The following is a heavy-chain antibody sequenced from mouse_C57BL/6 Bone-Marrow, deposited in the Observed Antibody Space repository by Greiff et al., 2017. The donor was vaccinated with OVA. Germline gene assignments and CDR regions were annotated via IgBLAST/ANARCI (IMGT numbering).Heavy chain of an antibody. CDR1: GYTFTDYY. CDR3: AEKESDYDGYCEGSAY. Sequence: EVQLQQSGPVLVKPGASVKMSCKASGYTFTDYYMNWVKQSHGKSLEWIGVIHPYNGGTSYNQKFKGKATLTVDKSSSTAYMELNSLTSEDSAVYYCAEKESDYDGYCEGSAYWGQGTLVTVSA. D-gene: IGHD2-3*01. CDR2: IHPYNGGT. V-gene: IGHV1-19*01. J-gene: IGHJ3*01.